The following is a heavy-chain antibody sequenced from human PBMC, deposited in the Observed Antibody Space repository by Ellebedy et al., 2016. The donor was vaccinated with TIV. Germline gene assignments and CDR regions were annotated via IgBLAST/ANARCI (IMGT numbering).Heavy chain of an antibody. CDR1: GGSFSGYY. Sequence: MPSETLSLTCAVYGGSFSGYYWSWIRQPPGKGLEWIGDIIHFGTTNYSPSLKSRVTISLDTSTREFSLKLSSVTAADTAVYFCARAAGYDSAGYFYHYYGLDVWGQGTAVTVSS. V-gene: IGHV4-34*12. CDR3: ARAAGYDSAGYFYHYYGLDV. J-gene: IGHJ6*02. CDR2: IIHFGTT. D-gene: IGHD3-22*01.